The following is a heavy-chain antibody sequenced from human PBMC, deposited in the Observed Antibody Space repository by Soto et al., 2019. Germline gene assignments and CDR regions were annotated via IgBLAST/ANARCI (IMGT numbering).Heavy chain of an antibody. Sequence: SETLSLPCTVSGGYISSYYWSWIRQPPGKGLEWIGYIYYSGSTNYNPSLKSRVTISVDTSKNQFSLKLSSVTAADTAVYYCARDVGYGYFDYWGQGTLVTVSS. CDR1: GGYISSYY. CDR3: ARDVGYGYFDY. CDR2: IYYSGST. V-gene: IGHV4-59*01. D-gene: IGHD5-12*01. J-gene: IGHJ4*02.